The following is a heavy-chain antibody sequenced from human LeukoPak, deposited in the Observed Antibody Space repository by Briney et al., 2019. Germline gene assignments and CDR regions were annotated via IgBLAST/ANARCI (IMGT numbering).Heavy chain of an antibody. CDR1: GFTFSSYV. CDR2: VSYDGSTK. D-gene: IGHD6-19*01. Sequence: SGGSLRLSCAASGFTFSSYVMNWVRQAPGKGLEWVALVSYDGSTKYYADSVKGRFTISRDNSKNTLYLQMNSLRAEDTAVYYCAKDESSGSQTYFDYWGQGTLVTVSS. J-gene: IGHJ4*02. CDR3: AKDESSGSQTYFDY. V-gene: IGHV3-30-3*01.